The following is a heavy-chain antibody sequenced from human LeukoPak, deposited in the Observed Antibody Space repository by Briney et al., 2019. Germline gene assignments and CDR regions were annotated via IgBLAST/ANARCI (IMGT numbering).Heavy chain of an antibody. CDR3: ARQGPRRRYCSGGSCRLFNWFDP. J-gene: IGHJ5*02. V-gene: IGHV4-34*01. CDR1: GGSFSGYY. CDR2: INHSGST. Sequence: PSETLSLTCAVYGGSFSGYYWSWIRQPPGKGLEWIGEINHSGSTYYNPSLKSRVTISVDTSKNQFSLKLSSVTAADTAVYYCARQGPRRRYCSGGSCRLFNWFDPWGQGTLVTVSS. D-gene: IGHD2-15*01.